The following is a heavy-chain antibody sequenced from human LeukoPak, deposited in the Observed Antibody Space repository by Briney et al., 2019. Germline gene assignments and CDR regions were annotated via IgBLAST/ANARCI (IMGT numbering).Heavy chain of an antibody. J-gene: IGHJ4*02. CDR2: IKSDGSGT. Sequence: PGGSLRLSCAASGFTFSNYWMHWVRQAPGKGLVWVSRIKSDGSGTSYADSVKGRFTISRDNSKNTLYPQMNSLRAEGTAVYYCAKDVDTAMVDYYDSSGSAGGFDYWGQGTLVTVSS. V-gene: IGHV3-74*01. CDR3: AKDVDTAMVDYYDSSGSAGGFDY. D-gene: IGHD3-22*01. CDR1: GFTFSNYW.